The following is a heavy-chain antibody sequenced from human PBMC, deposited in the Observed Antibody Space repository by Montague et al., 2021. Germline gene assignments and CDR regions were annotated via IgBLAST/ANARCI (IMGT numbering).Heavy chain of an antibody. Sequence: SETLSLTCTVSGASITSNIYYWGWTRQSPGKGLEWIGSIYYSGNSFYQPSLKSRITMAVDTSKNQFSLKLSSATAADTAIYYCARVFSSWYVGWFDPWGQGTLVTVSS. CDR2: IYYSGNS. V-gene: IGHV4-39*07. D-gene: IGHD6-13*01. CDR3: ARVFSSWYVGWFDP. J-gene: IGHJ5*02. CDR1: GASITSNIYY.